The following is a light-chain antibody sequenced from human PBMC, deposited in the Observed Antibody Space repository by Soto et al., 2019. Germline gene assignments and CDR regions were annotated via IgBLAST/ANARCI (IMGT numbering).Light chain of an antibody. V-gene: IGLV1-40*01. CDR2: GNS. J-gene: IGLJ1*01. CDR3: QSYDSSLRGYV. Sequence: QSVLTQPPSVSGAPGQRVTISCTGSSSNIGAGYDVHWYQQLPETAPRLLIYGNSNRPSGVPDRISGSKSGTSASLAITGLQTEDEADYYCQSYDSSLRGYVFGTGTKLTVL. CDR1: SSNIGAGYD.